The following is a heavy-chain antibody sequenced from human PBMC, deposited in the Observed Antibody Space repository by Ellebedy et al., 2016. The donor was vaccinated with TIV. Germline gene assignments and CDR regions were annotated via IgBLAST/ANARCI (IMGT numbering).Heavy chain of an antibody. V-gene: IGHV3-69-1*01. CDR1: GFTFSDYY. D-gene: IGHD3-22*01. CDR3: ARDAMIWIFDS. CDR2: ISNSDTI. J-gene: IGHJ4*02. Sequence: PGGSLRLSCAASGFTFSDYYMSWIRQAPGQGLEWVSYISNSDTIYYADSVRGRFTIARDKAKKSVYLQMDSLRVDDTAVYYCARDAMIWIFDSWGQGTLVTVSS.